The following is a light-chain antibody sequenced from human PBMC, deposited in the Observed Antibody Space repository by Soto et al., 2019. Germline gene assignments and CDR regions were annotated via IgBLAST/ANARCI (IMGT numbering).Light chain of an antibody. Sequence: EIVLTQSPATLSLSPGERATLPCRASQSVSTSLAWYQQRPGQAPRLLIYDVSNRAAGGPVRFSRSRSGTDFTLTISNLEPEDFAIYYCQERSTWPQLTFGGGTTVEIK. J-gene: IGKJ4*01. V-gene: IGKV3-11*01. CDR3: QERSTWPQLT. CDR1: QSVSTS. CDR2: DVS.